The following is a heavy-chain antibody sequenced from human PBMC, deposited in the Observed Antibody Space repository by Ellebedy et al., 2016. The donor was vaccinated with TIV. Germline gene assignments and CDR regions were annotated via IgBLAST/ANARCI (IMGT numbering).Heavy chain of an antibody. CDR1: GYTFTSYY. CDR2: IIPIFGTA. Sequence: ASVKVSCKASGYTFTSYYMHWVRQAPGQGLEWMGGIIPIFGTASYAQKFQGRVTMTRDTSTSTVYMELSSLRSEDTAVYYCARDRYCSSTSCPPFDYWGQGTLVTVSS. J-gene: IGHJ4*02. V-gene: IGHV1-46*01. CDR3: ARDRYCSSTSCPPFDY. D-gene: IGHD2-2*01.